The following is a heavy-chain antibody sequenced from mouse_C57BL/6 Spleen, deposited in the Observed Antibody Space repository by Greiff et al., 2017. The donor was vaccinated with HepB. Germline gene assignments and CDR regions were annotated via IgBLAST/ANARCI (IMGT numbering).Heavy chain of an antibody. Sequence: VQLQQSGAELVRPGASVTLSCKASGYTFTDYEMHWVKQTPVHGLEWIGAIDPETGGTAYNQKFKGKAILTADKSSITAYMELRSLTSEDSAVYYCTRRDGHGGFAYWGQGTLVTVSA. J-gene: IGHJ3*01. CDR3: TRRDGHGGFAY. D-gene: IGHD2-3*01. V-gene: IGHV1-15*01. CDR2: IDPETGGT. CDR1: GYTFTDYE.